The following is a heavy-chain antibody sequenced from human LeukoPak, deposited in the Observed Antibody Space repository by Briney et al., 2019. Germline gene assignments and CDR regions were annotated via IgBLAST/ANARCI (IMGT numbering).Heavy chain of an antibody. Sequence: SQTRSLTCSVSSGSISSYYWSWIRHPPGGGREWIGYIYYRGTNNYNPSLTSRVTISVDTSKNQFSLNLSSVTAADTAVYYCARVGAAADSYRRNFDYWGQGTLVTISS. CDR2: IYYRGTN. J-gene: IGHJ4*02. V-gene: IGHV4-59*01. CDR3: ARVGAAADSYRRNFDY. D-gene: IGHD6-13*01. CDR1: SGSISSYY.